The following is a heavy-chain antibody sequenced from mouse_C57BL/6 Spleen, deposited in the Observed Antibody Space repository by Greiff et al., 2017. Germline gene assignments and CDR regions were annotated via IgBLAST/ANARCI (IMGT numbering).Heavy chain of an antibody. CDR1: GFTFSSYA. V-gene: IGHV5-4*01. J-gene: IGHJ2*01. CDR2: ISDGGSYT. Sequence: DVQLVESGGGLVKPGGSLKLSCAASGFTFSSYAMSWVRQTPEKRLEWVATISDGGSYTYYPDNVKGRFTISRDNAKNNLYLQMSHLKSEDTAMYYCARENISNDYWGQGTTLTVSS. D-gene: IGHD1-3*01. CDR3: ARENISNDY.